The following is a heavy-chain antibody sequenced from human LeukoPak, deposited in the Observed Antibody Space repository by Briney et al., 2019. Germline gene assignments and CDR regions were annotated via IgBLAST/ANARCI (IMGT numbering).Heavy chain of an antibody. CDR1: GFTFSSYG. D-gene: IGHD3-22*01. CDR2: VSYDGSSK. CDR3: ANRNYYDSSGSLDY. J-gene: IGHJ4*02. Sequence: GGSLRLSCAASGFTFSSYGMHWVRQAPGKGLEWVAVVSYDGSSKYYADAVKGRFTISRDNSKNMVYLQMNSLKPEDTAVYYCANRNYYDSSGSLDYWGQGTLVTVSS. V-gene: IGHV3-30*18.